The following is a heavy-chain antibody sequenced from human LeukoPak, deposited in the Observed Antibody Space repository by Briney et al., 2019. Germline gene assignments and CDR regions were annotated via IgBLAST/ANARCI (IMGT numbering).Heavy chain of an antibody. D-gene: IGHD2-2*01. CDR3: ARDRSGYCSSTSCSIPY. V-gene: IGHV3-53*01. J-gene: IGHJ4*02. Sequence: HPGGSLRLSCAASGFTVSSNYMSWVRQAPGKGLEWVSIIYSGGSTYYADSVKGRFTISRDNAKNSLYLQMNSLRAEDTAVYYCARDRSGYCSSTSCSIPYWGQGTLVTVSS. CDR1: GFTVSSNY. CDR2: IYSGGST.